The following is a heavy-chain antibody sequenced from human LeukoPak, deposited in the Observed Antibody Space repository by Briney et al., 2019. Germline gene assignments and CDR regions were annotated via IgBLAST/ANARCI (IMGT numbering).Heavy chain of an antibody. CDR2: ISSSSSYI. D-gene: IGHD3-10*01. Sequence: GGSLRLSCAASGFTFSSYSMNWVRQAPGKGLEWVSSISSSSSYIYYADSVKGRFTISRDNAKNSLYLQMNSLRAEDTAVYYCARVQYYYGSGSYYKGFDPWGQGTLVTVSS. V-gene: IGHV3-21*01. J-gene: IGHJ5*02. CDR3: ARVQYYYGSGSYYKGFDP. CDR1: GFTFSSYS.